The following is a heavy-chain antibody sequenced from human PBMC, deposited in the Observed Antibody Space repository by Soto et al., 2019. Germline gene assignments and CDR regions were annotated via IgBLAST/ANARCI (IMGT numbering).Heavy chain of an antibody. CDR2: IXXXXXT. Sequence: GGALRLSCAASGFTVHTFNMNWVRQAPGKGVXXVXXIXXXXXTXXADSVKGRFTVSRDNAKNWLFLQMNSLSAEDTAVYYCTLYDALVFDFWGQGALVTVSA. V-gene: IGHV3-21*01. J-gene: IGHJ4*02. D-gene: IGHD2-8*01. CDR1: GFTVHTFN. CDR3: TLYDALVFDF.